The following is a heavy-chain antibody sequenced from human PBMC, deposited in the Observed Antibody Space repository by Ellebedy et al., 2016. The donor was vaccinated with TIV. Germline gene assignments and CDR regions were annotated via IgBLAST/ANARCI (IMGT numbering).Heavy chain of an antibody. J-gene: IGHJ5*02. V-gene: IGHV4-61*08. D-gene: IGHD6-19*01. Sequence: SETLSLTXAVSGGSISSGGYSWSWIRQPPGKGLEWIGYIYYSGSTNYNPSLKSRVTISVDTSKNQFSLKLSSVTAADTAVYYCARVWVDAVAGTRVEVTTMWGFDPWGQGTLVTVSS. CDR3: ARVWVDAVAGTRVEVTTMWGFDP. CDR2: IYYSGST. CDR1: GGSISSGGYS.